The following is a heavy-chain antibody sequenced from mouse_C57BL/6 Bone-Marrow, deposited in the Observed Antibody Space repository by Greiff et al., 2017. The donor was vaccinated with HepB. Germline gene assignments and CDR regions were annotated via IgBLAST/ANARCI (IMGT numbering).Heavy chain of an antibody. CDR1: GFSFSDYG. V-gene: IGHV5-17*01. CDR3: ARGGIYYDYDEDY. D-gene: IGHD2-4*01. J-gene: IGHJ2*01. Sequence: EVQRVESGGGLVKPGGSLKLSCAASGFSFSDYGMHWVRQAPEKGLEWVAYISSGNSTIYYADPVKGRFTISRDNAKNTLFLQMTSLRSEDTAMYYCARGGIYYDYDEDYWGQGTTRTVSS. CDR2: ISSGNSTI.